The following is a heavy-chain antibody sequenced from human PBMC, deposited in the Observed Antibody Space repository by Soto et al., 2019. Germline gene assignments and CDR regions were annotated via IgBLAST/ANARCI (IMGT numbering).Heavy chain of an antibody. V-gene: IGHV1-69*13. CDR1: GGTFSNYA. CDR2: IIPIYGTA. Sequence: WASVKVSCKASGGTFSNYAISWARQVPGQGLEWMGGIIPIYGTANYAQKLQGRVTITADESTSTAYMELSSLGSDDTAVYYCAIAYGEYSNHCYFDLWGRGTLVTVSS. CDR3: AIAYGEYSNHCYFDL. D-gene: IGHD4-17*01. J-gene: IGHJ2*01.